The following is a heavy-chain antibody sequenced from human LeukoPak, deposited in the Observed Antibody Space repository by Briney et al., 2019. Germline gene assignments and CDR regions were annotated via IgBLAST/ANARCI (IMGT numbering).Heavy chain of an antibody. CDR3: TRGSRYCSSGSCYGWFDP. CDR1: GGSISSYY. J-gene: IGHJ5*02. D-gene: IGHD2-15*01. CDR2: IYYSGST. Sequence: SGTLSLTCTVSGGSISSYYWSWVRQPPGKGLEWMGYIYYSGSTNYNPSLKSRGTISVKTSKNKLSLKRKSVTAADTAIYYCTRGSRYCSSGSCYGWFDPWGQGTLVTVSS. V-gene: IGHV4-59*01.